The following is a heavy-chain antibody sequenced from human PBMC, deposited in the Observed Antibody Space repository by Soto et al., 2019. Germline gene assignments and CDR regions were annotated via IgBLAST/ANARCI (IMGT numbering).Heavy chain of an antibody. V-gene: IGHV3-21*01. Sequence: EVQLVESGGGLVKPGGSLRLSCAASGFTFSSYGMNWVRQAPGKGLEWVSSISSSSSYIYYADSVKGRFTISRDNAKNSLYLQMNSLRAEDTAVYYCASHTYYYDSSGSWYYFDYWGQGTLVTVSS. CDR3: ASHTYYYDSSGSWYYFDY. D-gene: IGHD3-22*01. J-gene: IGHJ4*02. CDR1: GFTFSSYG. CDR2: ISSSSSYI.